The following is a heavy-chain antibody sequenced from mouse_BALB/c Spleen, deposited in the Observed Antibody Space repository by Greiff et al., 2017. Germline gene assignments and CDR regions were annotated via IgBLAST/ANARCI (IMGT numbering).Heavy chain of an antibody. Sequence: VQLHQPGAELVRPGASVKLSCKASGYTFTSYWINWVKQRPGQGLEWIGNIYPSDSYTNYNQKFKDKATLTVDKSSSTAYMQLSSPTSEDSAVYYCTRGYGNYGGYFDVWGAGTTVTVSS. D-gene: IGHD2-1*01. CDR1: GYTFTSYW. V-gene: IGHV1-69*02. CDR3: TRGYGNYGGYFDV. J-gene: IGHJ1*01. CDR2: IYPSDSYT.